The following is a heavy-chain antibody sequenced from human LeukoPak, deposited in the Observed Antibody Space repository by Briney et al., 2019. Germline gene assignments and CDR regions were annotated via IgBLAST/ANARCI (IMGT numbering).Heavy chain of an antibody. J-gene: IGHJ4*02. CDR2: ILYDGSNQ. V-gene: IGHV3-30*02. D-gene: IGHD4-17*01. CDR3: ARDWSTVNAIDY. CDR1: GFTFSSFG. Sequence: GGSQRLFCAASGFTFSSFGMHWVRQAPGKGLEWVAFILYDGSNQYYADSVKGRFSISRDNSKNTLYLQKNSLRPEDTAVYYCARDWSTVNAIDYWGQGTLVTVSS.